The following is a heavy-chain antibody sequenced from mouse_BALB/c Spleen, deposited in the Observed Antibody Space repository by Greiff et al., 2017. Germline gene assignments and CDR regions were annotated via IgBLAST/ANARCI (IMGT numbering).Heavy chain of an antibody. J-gene: IGHJ2*01. CDR1: GYTFTSYD. CDR2: IYPGDGST. D-gene: IGHD2-14*01. Sequence: QVQLKESGAELVRPGTSVKVSCKASGYTFTSYDINWVKQRPGQGLEWIGWIYPGDGSTKYNEKFKGKATLTADKSSSTAYMQLSSLTSENSAVYVCARGGYGFDYWGQGTTLTVSA. CDR3: ARGGYGFDY. V-gene: IGHV1S56*01.